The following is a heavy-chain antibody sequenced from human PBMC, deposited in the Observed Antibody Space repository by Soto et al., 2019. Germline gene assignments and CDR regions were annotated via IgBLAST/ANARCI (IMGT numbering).Heavy chain of an antibody. CDR1: GFTFSSYG. Sequence: GGSLRLSCAASGFTFSSYGMHWVRQAPGKGLEWVAVIWYDGSNKYYADSVKGRFTISRDNSKNTLYLQMNSLRAEDTAVYYCASKNIVVVPAAKGTFDYWGQGTLVTVSS. J-gene: IGHJ4*02. V-gene: IGHV3-33*01. CDR2: IWYDGSNK. CDR3: ASKNIVVVPAAKGTFDY. D-gene: IGHD2-2*01.